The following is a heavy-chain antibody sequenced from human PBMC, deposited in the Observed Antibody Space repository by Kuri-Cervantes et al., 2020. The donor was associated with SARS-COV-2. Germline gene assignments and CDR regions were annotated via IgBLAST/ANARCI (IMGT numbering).Heavy chain of an antibody. CDR1: GFTFSSYW. J-gene: IGHJ5*02. CDR3: AKEGFISALGGWFDP. Sequence: GESLKISCAASGFTFSSYWMSWVRQAPGKGLEWVTNIKQDGSEKYYVDSVKGRFTISRDNSKNTLYLQMNSLRAEDTAVYYRAKEGFISALGGWFDPWGQGTLVTVSS. CDR2: IKQDGSEK. D-gene: IGHD1-26*01. V-gene: IGHV3-7*03.